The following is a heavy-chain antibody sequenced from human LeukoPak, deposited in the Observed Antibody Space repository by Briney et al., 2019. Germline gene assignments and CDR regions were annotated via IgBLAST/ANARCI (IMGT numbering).Heavy chain of an antibody. CDR1: GGTFSSYT. CDR2: IIPLFGTP. CDR3: ASATLRCSGGSCYEMDV. V-gene: IGHV1-69*06. D-gene: IGHD2-15*01. J-gene: IGHJ6*04. Sequence: ASVKVSCKASGGTFSSYTISWVRQAPGQGLEWMGGIIPLFGTPDYAQKFQDRLTITADKSTSTAYMELTSLRSEDTAVYYCASATLRCSGGSCYEMDVWGKGTTVTVSS.